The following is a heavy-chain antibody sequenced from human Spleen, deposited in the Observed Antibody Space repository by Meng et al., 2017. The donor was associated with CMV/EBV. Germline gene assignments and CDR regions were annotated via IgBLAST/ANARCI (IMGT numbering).Heavy chain of an antibody. V-gene: IGHV4-34*01. CDR2: INNSGST. CDR3: ARESLHSGGYYAFDY. Sequence: GSLRLSCAVYGGSFSGYYLSCIRQSPGKGLEWIGEINNSGSTNYIPSLRSRVTISLDTSNKQVSLTLTSVTAADTAVYYCARESLHSGGYYAFDYWGQGALVTSPQ. CDR1: GGSFSGYY. D-gene: IGHD3-22*01. J-gene: IGHJ4*02.